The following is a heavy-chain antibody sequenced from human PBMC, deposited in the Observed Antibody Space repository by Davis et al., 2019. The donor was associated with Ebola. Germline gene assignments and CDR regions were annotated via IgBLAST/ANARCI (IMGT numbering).Heavy chain of an antibody. CDR2: IYYSGST. Sequence: MPSETLSLTCTVSGGSISSYYWSWIRQPPGKGLEWIGYIYYSGSTNYNPSLKSRVTISVDTSKNQFSLQLSSVTAADTAVYSCARLGYGGNSAAFDIWGQGTMVTVSS. J-gene: IGHJ3*02. CDR3: ARLGYGGNSAAFDI. D-gene: IGHD4-23*01. V-gene: IGHV4-59*01. CDR1: GGSISSYY.